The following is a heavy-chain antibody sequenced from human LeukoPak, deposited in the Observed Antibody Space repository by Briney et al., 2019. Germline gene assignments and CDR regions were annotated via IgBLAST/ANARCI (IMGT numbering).Heavy chain of an antibody. CDR2: IFHSGTT. CDR3: AKNGGNSDFDY. V-gene: IGHV4-4*02. D-gene: IGHD4-23*01. Sequence: SETLSLTCAVSGDSISSANWWTWVRQPPGQGLERIGEIFHSGTTNYNPSLKRRVTISIDKSKNQFSLRLTSVTAADTAVYYCAKNGGNSDFDYWGQGALVTVSS. CDR1: GDSISSANW. J-gene: IGHJ4*02.